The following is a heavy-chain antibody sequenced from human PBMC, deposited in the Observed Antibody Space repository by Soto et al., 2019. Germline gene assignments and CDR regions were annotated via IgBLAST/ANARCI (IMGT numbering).Heavy chain of an antibody. Sequence: AGGSLRLSCAASGFTVSSNYMSWVRQAPGKGLEWVSIIYSGGSTYYADSVKGRFTISRDTSKNTLYLQINSLRAEDTAVYYCAREDGDNSVFDYWGQGTLVTVSS. CDR3: AREDGDNSVFDY. CDR2: IYSGGST. V-gene: IGHV3-53*01. CDR1: GFTVSSNY. D-gene: IGHD2-21*01. J-gene: IGHJ4*02.